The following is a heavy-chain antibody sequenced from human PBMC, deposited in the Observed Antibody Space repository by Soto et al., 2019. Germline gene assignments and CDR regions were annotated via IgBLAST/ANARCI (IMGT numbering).Heavy chain of an antibody. CDR2: MYFGGSF. D-gene: IGHD3-22*01. J-gene: IGHJ5*02. CDR1: GASVSHGY. Sequence: SETLSLTCNVSGASVSHGYWSWIRQPPGKGLEWIGFMYFGGSFNYNPSLTSRATISVETSKNQFSMKLTSVTASDTAVYYCARSYYDSTRVAVDPWGQGALVTVYS. V-gene: IGHV4-59*02. CDR3: ARSYYDSTRVAVDP.